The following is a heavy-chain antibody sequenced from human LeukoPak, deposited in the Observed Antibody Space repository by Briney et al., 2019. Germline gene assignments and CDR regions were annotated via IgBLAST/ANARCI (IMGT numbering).Heavy chain of an antibody. CDR3: ARDRTYDYYDSSGSMNYGMDV. CDR1: GFTVSSNY. CDR2: IYSGGST. V-gene: IGHV3-66*02. J-gene: IGHJ6*02. Sequence: GGCLRLSCAASGFTVSSNYMSWVRQAPGKGLEWVSVIYSGGSTYYADSVKGRFTISRDNSKNTLYLQMNSLRAEDTAVYYCARDRTYDYYDSSGSMNYGMDVWGQGTTVTVSS. D-gene: IGHD3-22*01.